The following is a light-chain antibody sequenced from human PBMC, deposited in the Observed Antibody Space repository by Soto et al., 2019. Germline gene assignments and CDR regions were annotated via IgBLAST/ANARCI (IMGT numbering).Light chain of an antibody. CDR2: DAS. V-gene: IGKV1-33*01. CDR3: QQYENLPT. CDR1: QNINNY. J-gene: IGKJ5*01. Sequence: DMQITQSASSLSESVGDRVTITCQAGQNINNYLNWYQQKPGRAPKLLIYDASNLEAGVPSRFRGSGSGTDFTFTISRLQPEDIATNYCQQYENLPTFGQGTRLEI.